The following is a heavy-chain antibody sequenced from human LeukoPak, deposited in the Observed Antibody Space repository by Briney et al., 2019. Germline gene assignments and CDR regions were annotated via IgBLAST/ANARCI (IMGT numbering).Heavy chain of an antibody. J-gene: IGHJ5*02. CDR1: GFTFSSYE. CDR3: ARQKGYCSGGSCYGWFDP. CDR2: ISSSGSTI. D-gene: IGHD2-15*01. Sequence: GGSLRLSCAASGFTFSSYEMNWVRQAPGKGLEWVSYISSSGSTIYYADSVKGRFTISRDNAKNSLYLQMNSLRAEDTPVYYCARQKGYCSGGSCYGWFDPWGQGTLVTVSS. V-gene: IGHV3-48*03.